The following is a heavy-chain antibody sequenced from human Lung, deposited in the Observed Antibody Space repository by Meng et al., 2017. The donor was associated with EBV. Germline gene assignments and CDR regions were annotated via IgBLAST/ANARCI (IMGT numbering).Heavy chain of an antibody. Sequence: VQLQGSGPGLVKPSGTLSLSCAVSGASISNNNWWSWVRQPPGKGLEWIGEISHSGTTNYTPSLKSRVTISVDKSKNQFSLKLTSVTAADTAVYYCARIEGYDRLYYFGQWGRGTLVTVSS. CDR3: ARIEGYDRLYYFGQ. CDR2: ISHSGTT. V-gene: IGHV4-4*02. CDR1: GASISNNNW. D-gene: IGHD5-12*01. J-gene: IGHJ4*02.